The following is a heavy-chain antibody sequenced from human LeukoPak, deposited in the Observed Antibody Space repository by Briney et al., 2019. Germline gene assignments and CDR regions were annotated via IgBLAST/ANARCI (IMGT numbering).Heavy chain of an antibody. Sequence: SETLSLTCAVYGGSFSGYYWSWIRQPAGKGLEWFGHIYTSGSTNYNPSLKSRVTISVDTSKNQFSLKLRSVTAADTAVYYCAGIVGATTFDIWGQGTMVTVSS. CDR2: IYTSGST. J-gene: IGHJ3*02. CDR3: AGIVGATTFDI. D-gene: IGHD1-26*01. CDR1: GGSFSGYY. V-gene: IGHV4-59*10.